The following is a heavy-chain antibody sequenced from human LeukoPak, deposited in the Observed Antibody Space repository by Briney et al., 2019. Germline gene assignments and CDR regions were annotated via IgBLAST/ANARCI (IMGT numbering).Heavy chain of an antibody. D-gene: IGHD2-15*01. CDR3: ARDRGYCSGGSCYNYYGMDV. J-gene: IGHJ6*02. Sequence: GGSLRLSCAASGFTFSSYAMHWVRQAPGKGLEYVSGISGNGGSTYYADSVKGRFTMSRDNSKNTLYLQMGSLRAEDMAVYYCARDRGYCSGGSCYNYYGMDVWGQGTTVTVSS. CDR2: ISGNGGST. CDR1: GFTFSSYA. V-gene: IGHV3-64*02.